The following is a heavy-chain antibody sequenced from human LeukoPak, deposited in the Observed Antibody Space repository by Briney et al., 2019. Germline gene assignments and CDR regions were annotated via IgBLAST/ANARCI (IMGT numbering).Heavy chain of an antibody. D-gene: IGHD3-22*01. Sequence: SVKVSCKASGGTFSNYAINRVRQAPGQGLEWMGGIIPLFGAANYAQKFQGRVTITADKSTSTAYMELSSLRSEDTAVYYCARDLGSYDSSGYPYSTFDYWGQGTLVTVSS. J-gene: IGHJ4*02. V-gene: IGHV1-69*06. CDR3: ARDLGSYDSSGYPYSTFDY. CDR2: IIPLFGAA. CDR1: GGTFSNYA.